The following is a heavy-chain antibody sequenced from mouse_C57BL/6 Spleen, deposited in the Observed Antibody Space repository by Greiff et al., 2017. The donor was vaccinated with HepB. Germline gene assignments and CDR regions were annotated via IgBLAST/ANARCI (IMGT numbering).Heavy chain of an antibody. CDR1: GFTFSSYG. CDR3: ARHETTVVATRGDFDY. D-gene: IGHD1-1*01. J-gene: IGHJ2*01. CDR2: ISSGGSYT. V-gene: IGHV5-6*01. Sequence: EVQVVESGGDLVKPGGSLKLSCAASGFTFSSYGMSWVRQTPDKRLEWVATISSGGSYTYYPDSVKGRFTISRDNAKNTLYLQMSSLKSEDTAMYYCARHETTVVATRGDFDYWGQGTTLTVSS.